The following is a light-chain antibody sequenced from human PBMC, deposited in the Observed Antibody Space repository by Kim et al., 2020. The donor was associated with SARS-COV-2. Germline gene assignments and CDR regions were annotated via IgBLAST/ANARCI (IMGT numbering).Light chain of an antibody. V-gene: IGLV3-19*01. CDR3: NSRDSSGNHLEV. J-gene: IGLJ2*01. Sequence: LGQTVSSTCQGDSLRSYYASWYQQKPGQAPVLVIYGKNNRPSGIPDRFSGSSSGNTASLTIPGAQAEDEADYYCNSRDSSGNHLEVFGGGTQLTVL. CDR2: GKN. CDR1: SLRSYY.